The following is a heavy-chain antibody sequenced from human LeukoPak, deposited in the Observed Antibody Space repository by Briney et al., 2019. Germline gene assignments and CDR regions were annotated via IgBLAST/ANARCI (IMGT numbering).Heavy chain of an antibody. J-gene: IGHJ4*02. CDR1: GYTFTSYD. V-gene: IGHV1-8*03. CDR2: MNPNSGNT. D-gene: IGHD6-19*01. Sequence: ASVKVSCKASGYTFTSYDINWVRQAPGQGLEWMGWMNPNSGNTGYALNFQGRVTITRNTSISTAYMELSSLRSEDTAVYYCASLLTYSSGWFLYWGQGTLVTVSS. CDR3: ASLLTYSSGWFLY.